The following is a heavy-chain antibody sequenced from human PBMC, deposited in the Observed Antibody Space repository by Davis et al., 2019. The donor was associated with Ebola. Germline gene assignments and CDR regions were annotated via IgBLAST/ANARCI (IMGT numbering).Heavy chain of an antibody. D-gene: IGHD2-8*02. Sequence: AASVKVSCKASGGTFSSYAISWVRRAPGQGLEWLGWISAFNGDTSYAQKFQGRVTMTTDNPTNTVYMELRGLRSDDTAVYYCAREGGVVGYIDHWGQGTRVTVSS. CDR3: AREGGVVGYIDH. J-gene: IGHJ4*02. CDR2: ISAFNGDT. CDR1: GGTFSSYA. V-gene: IGHV1-18*01.